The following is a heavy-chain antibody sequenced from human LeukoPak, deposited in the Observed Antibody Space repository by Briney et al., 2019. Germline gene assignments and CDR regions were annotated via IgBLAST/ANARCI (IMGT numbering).Heavy chain of an antibody. CDR2: ITSSGSVI. V-gene: IGHV3-11*04. Sequence: GGSLRLSCAASGFTFGDYYMSWIRQAPGKGLEWVSYITSSGSVIYYADFVKGRFTISRDNAKDSLYLQMNSLRAEDTAVYYCARGLSTTEWLLHYWFFDLWGRGTLVTVSS. J-gene: IGHJ2*01. CDR1: GFTFGDYY. D-gene: IGHD3-22*01. CDR3: ARGLSTTEWLLHYWFFDL.